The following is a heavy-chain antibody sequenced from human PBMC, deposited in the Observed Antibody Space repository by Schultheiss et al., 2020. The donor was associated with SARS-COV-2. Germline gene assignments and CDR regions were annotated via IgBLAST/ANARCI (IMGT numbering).Heavy chain of an antibody. D-gene: IGHD5-18*01. CDR1: GFTFDDYA. V-gene: IGHV3-9*01. CDR3: AKGRLGAVDTAMVI. CDR2: ISWNSGSI. Sequence: GGSLRLSCAASGFTFDDYAMHWVRQAPGKGLEWVSGISWNSGSIGYADSVKGRFTISRDNAKNSLYLQMNSLRAEDTALYYCAKGRLGAVDTAMVIWGQGTLVTVSS. J-gene: IGHJ4*02.